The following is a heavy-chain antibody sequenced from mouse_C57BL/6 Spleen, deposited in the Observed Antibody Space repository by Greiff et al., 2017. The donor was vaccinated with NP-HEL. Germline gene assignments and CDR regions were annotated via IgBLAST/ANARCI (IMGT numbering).Heavy chain of an antibody. CDR1: GYTFTSYG. Sequence: VKLQESGAELARPGASVKLSCKASGYTFTSYGISWVKQRTGQGLEWIGEIYPRSGNTYYNEKFKGKATLTADKSSSTAYMELRSLTSEDSAVYFCARGQTAQATDAMDYWGQGTSVTVSS. V-gene: IGHV1-81*01. D-gene: IGHD3-2*02. CDR3: ARGQTAQATDAMDY. J-gene: IGHJ4*01. CDR2: IYPRSGNT.